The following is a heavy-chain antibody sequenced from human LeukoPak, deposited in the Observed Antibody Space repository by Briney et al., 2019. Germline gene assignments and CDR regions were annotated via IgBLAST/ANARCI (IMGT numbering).Heavy chain of an antibody. CDR2: IYYSGST. V-gene: IGHV4-59*01. Sequence: SETLSLTCTVSGGSISSYYWSWIRQPPGKGLEWIGYIYYSGSTNYNPSLKSRVTIPVDTSKNQFSLKLSSVTAADTAVYYCARDSRTTDIALWGQGTLVTVSS. CDR3: ARDSRTTDIAL. CDR1: GGSISSYY. J-gene: IGHJ5*02. D-gene: IGHD1-1*01.